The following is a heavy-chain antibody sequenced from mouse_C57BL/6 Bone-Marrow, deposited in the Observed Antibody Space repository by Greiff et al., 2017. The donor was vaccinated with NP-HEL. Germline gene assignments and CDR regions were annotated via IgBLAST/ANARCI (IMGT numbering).Heavy chain of an antibody. V-gene: IGHV1-26*01. CDR1: GYTFTDYY. CDR3: ARDGYYSSWYFDV. D-gene: IGHD2-3*01. Sequence: EVQLQQSGPELVKPGASVKISCKASGYTFTDYYMNWVKQSHGKSLEWIGDINPNNGGTSYNQKFKGKATLTVDKSSSTAYMELRSLTSEDSAVYYWARDGYYSSWYFDVWGTGTTVTVSS. J-gene: IGHJ1*03. CDR2: INPNNGGT.